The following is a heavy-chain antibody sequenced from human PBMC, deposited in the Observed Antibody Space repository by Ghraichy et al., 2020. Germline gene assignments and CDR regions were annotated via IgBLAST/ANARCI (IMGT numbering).Heavy chain of an antibody. CDR2: INQNGVKK. J-gene: IGHJ3*02. D-gene: IGHD3-22*01. Sequence: GSLRLSCAASGFTISTYWMIWIRQAPGKGLEWVANINQNGVKKYYVDSVKGRFTVSRDNAKNSLYLQMNSLRAEDTAVYYCARDRNYYDSSNFYYDAFDIWGQGTMVTVSS. CDR1: GFTISTYW. CDR3: ARDRNYYDSSNFYYDAFDI. V-gene: IGHV3-7*03.